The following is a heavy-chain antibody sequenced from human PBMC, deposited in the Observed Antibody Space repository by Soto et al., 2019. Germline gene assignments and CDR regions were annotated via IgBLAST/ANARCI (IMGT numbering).Heavy chain of an antibody. J-gene: IGHJ4*02. Sequence: VQLMQSGAEVKKPGSSVKVSCKASGGTFSSHSNNWVRQAPGQGREWMGGIITLFGTSNYAQNFQGRVTITADQPTSTAYMELNSLTSDDTAVYYCAREVGYGDFSAALLDWGQGTLVTVSS. CDR2: IITLFGTS. CDR3: AREVGYGDFSAALLD. D-gene: IGHD2-21*02. V-gene: IGHV1-69*01. CDR1: GGTFSSHS.